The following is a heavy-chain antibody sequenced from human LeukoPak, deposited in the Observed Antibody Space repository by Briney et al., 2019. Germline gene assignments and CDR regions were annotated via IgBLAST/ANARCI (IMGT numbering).Heavy chain of an antibody. Sequence: GGSLRLSCAASGFTFSSYAMHWVRQAPGKGLGYVSAISSNGGSTYYANSVKGRFTISRDNSKNTLYLQMGSLRAEDMAVYYCARGPHAGYYDSSGYYPPFDYWGQGTLVTVSS. CDR3: ARGPHAGYYDSSGYYPPFDY. CDR1: GFTFSSYA. V-gene: IGHV3-64*01. CDR2: ISSNGGST. J-gene: IGHJ4*02. D-gene: IGHD3-22*01.